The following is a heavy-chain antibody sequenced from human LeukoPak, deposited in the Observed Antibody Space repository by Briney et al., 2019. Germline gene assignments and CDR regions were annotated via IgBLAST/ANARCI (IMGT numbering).Heavy chain of an antibody. V-gene: IGHV1-2*02. D-gene: IGHD4-17*01. Sequence: ASVKVSCKASGYTFTGYYMHWVRQAPGQGLEWMGWINPKSGGTNYAQKFQGRVTMTRDTSISTAYMELSRLRSDDTAVYYCASRPQDGHDPAENFDYWGQGTLVTVSS. CDR3: ASRPQDGHDPAENFDY. CDR2: INPKSGGT. J-gene: IGHJ4*02. CDR1: GYTFTGYY.